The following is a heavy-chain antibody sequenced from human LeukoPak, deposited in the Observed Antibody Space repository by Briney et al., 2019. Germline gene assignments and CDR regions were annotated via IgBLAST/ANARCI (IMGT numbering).Heavy chain of an antibody. J-gene: IGHJ4*02. V-gene: IGHV3-48*02. CDR2: ISSSSSI. CDR3: ARGGSGWCFDY. CDR1: GFTFSSYS. D-gene: IGHD6-19*01. Sequence: GGSLRLSCAASGFTFSSYSMNWVRQAPGKGLEWVSYISSSSSIHYADSVKGRFTISRDNAKNSLYLQMDSLRDEDTAVYYCARGGSGWCFDYWGQGTLVTVSS.